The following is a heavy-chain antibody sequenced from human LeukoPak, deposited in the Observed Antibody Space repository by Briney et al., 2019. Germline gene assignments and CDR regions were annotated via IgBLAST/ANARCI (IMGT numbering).Heavy chain of an antibody. CDR3: ARRINWNYGKTYFDY. V-gene: IGHV3-53*01. CDR1: GFTVSSNY. D-gene: IGHD1-7*01. CDR2: IYSGGST. Sequence: PGGSLRLSCAASGFTVSSNYMSWVRQAPGKGLEWVSVIYSGGSTYYADSVKGRFTISRDNSKNTLYLQMNSLRAEDTAVYYCARRINWNYGKTYFDYWGQGTLVTVSS. J-gene: IGHJ4*02.